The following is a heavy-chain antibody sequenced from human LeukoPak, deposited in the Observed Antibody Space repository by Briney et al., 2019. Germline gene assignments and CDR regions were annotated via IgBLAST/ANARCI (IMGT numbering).Heavy chain of an antibody. CDR1: GYTFTGYY. D-gene: IGHD6-19*01. CDR3: ARVRSSGWTDY. J-gene: IGHJ4*02. CDR2: INPNSGGT. Sequence: ASVKVSCKASGYTFTGYYMHWVRQAPGQGLEWMGWINPNSGGTNYAQKFQGRVTITADKSTSTAYMELSSLRSEDTAVYYCARVRSSGWTDYWGQGTLVTVSS. V-gene: IGHV1-2*02.